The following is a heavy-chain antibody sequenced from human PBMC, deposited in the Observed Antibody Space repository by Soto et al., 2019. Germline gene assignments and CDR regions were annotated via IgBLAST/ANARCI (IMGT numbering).Heavy chain of an antibody. CDR2: ISSSGSHI. V-gene: IGHV3-21*01. J-gene: IGHJ3*01. CDR3: ARDGGYCSTVCCYLINHPQNALDV. D-gene: IGHD2-2*01. Sequence: GGSLRLSCEASGFSFSSYSMNWVRQTPGKGLEWVSSISSSGSHIYYADSVKGRFTISRDNAKKSLFLQMNSLRAEDTAVYYCARDGGYCSTVCCYLINHPQNALDVPGKGTIVTV. CDR1: GFSFSSYS.